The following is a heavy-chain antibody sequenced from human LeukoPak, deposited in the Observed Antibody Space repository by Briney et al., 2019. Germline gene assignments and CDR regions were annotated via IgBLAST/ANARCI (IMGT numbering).Heavy chain of an antibody. J-gene: IGHJ4*02. CDR3: ARGLPYGDSSYFDY. CDR2: IKQDGSEK. Sequence: GGSLRLSCAASGFTFSSYWMSWVRQAPGKGLEWVANIKQDGSEKYYVDSVKGRFTISRDNAKNPLYLQMNSLRAEDTAVYYCARGLPYGDSSYFDYWGQGTLVTVSS. CDR1: GFTFSSYW. V-gene: IGHV3-7*01. D-gene: IGHD4-17*01.